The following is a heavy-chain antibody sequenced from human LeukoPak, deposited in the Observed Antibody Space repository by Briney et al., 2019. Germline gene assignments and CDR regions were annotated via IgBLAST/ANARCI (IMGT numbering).Heavy chain of an antibody. J-gene: IGHJ6*03. D-gene: IGHD3-16*01. V-gene: IGHV3-23*01. CDR2: ISGSGGST. CDR3: ATMLLRASTYMDV. Sequence: GGSLRLSCAASGFTFSSYAMSWVRQAPGKGLEWVSGISGSGGSTYYADSVKGRFTISRDNSKNTLYLQMNSLRVEDTALYYCATMLLRASTYMDVWGKGTTVTVSS. CDR1: GFTFSSYA.